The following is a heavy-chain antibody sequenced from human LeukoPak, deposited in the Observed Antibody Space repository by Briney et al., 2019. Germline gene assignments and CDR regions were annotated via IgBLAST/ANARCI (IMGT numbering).Heavy chain of an antibody. J-gene: IGHJ3*02. D-gene: IGHD2-2*01. CDR3: TSSSDCSSTSCYEALLWFGDAFDI. V-gene: IGHV3-15*01. CDR2: IKSKTDGGTT. Sequence: TGGSLRLSCAASGFTFSNAWMSWVRQAPGEGLEWVGRIKSKTDGGTTDYAAPVKGRFTISRDDSKNTLYLQTNSLKTEDTAVYYCTSSSDCSSTSCYEALLWFGDAFDIWGQGTMVTVSS. CDR1: GFTFSNAW.